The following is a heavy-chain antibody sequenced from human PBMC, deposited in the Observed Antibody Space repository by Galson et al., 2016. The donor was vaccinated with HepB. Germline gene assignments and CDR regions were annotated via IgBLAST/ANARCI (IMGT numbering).Heavy chain of an antibody. CDR3: ARGYDYGAPKGDF. D-gene: IGHD4-17*01. CDR1: GFTFSGYE. CDR2: ITSSGTTK. Sequence: LRLSCAASGFTFSGYELNWVRQAPGKGLEWVSYITSSGTTKYYANSVKGRFTISRDNAKNSLYLQMNNLRAQDTAVYYCARGYDYGAPKGDFWGQGTLVTVSS. V-gene: IGHV3-48*03. J-gene: IGHJ4*02.